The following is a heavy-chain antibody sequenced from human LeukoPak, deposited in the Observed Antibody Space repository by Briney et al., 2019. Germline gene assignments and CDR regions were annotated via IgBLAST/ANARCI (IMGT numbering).Heavy chain of an antibody. D-gene: IGHD3-10*01. V-gene: IGHV4-34*01. CDR3: ARGLIYYHSETYYPPGDY. CDR1: GGSFSGYY. Sequence: TSETLSLTCAVYGGSFSGYYWSWIRRPPGKGLEWIGEINHSGDTNYNPSLKSRVTMSVDMSKNQFSLKLTSVISTDTAVYYCARGLIYYHSETYYPPGDYWGQGTLVTVSS. CDR2: INHSGDT. J-gene: IGHJ4*02.